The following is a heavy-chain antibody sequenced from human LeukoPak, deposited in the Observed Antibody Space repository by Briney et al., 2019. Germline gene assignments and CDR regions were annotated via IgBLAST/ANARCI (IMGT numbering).Heavy chain of an antibody. Sequence: SVKVSCKASGGTFSSYAISWVRQAPGQGLEWMGRIIPILGIANYAQKSQGRVTITADKSTSTAYMELSSLRSEDTAVYYCARDPDYYDSSGYYGSYFDYWGQGTLVTVSS. CDR1: GGTFSSYA. CDR2: IIPILGIA. V-gene: IGHV1-69*04. D-gene: IGHD3-22*01. CDR3: ARDPDYYDSSGYYGSYFDY. J-gene: IGHJ4*02.